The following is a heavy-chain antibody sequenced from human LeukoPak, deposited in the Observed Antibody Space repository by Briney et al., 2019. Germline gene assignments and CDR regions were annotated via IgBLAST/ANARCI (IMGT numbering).Heavy chain of an antibody. J-gene: IGHJ4*02. CDR1: GFTLSSYA. Sequence: GGSLTLSCAASGFTLSSYAMHWVRQAPGEGLEWVAVISYDGSNKYHADSVKGRFTISRDNSKNTPYLQINSLRAEDTAVYYCARDLFGYDSSGYYGPFDYWGQGTLVTVSS. D-gene: IGHD3-22*01. CDR2: ISYDGSNK. V-gene: IGHV3-30-3*01. CDR3: ARDLFGYDSSGYYGPFDY.